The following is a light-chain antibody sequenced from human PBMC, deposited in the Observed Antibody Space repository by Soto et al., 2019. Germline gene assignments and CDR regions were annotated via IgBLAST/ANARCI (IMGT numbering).Light chain of an antibody. CDR1: SNDVGAYNY. CDR2: DVT. CDR3: SSSTISNTLVL. V-gene: IGLV2-14*01. Sequence: QSALTQPASVSGSPGQSITISCTGTSNDVGAYNYVSWYQQYPGKAPKLMIYDVTYRPSGVSNRFSGSKSGSTASLTISGLQADDEAAYYCSSSTISNTLVLFGVGTKLTVL. J-gene: IGLJ3*02.